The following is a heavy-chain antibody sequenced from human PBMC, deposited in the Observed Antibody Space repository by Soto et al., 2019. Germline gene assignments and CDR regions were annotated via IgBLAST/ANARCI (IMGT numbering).Heavy chain of an antibody. D-gene: IGHD3-3*01. V-gene: IGHV4-30-4*01. CDR3: ARDSGVVTRNWFDP. CDR2: IYYSGST. J-gene: IGHJ5*02. Sequence: PSETLSLTCTVSGGSISSGDYYWSWIRQPPGKGLEWIGYIYYSGSTYYNPSLKSRVTISVDTSKNQFSLKLSSVTAADTAVYYCARDSGVVTRNWFDPWGQGTLVTVSS. CDR1: GGSISSGDYY.